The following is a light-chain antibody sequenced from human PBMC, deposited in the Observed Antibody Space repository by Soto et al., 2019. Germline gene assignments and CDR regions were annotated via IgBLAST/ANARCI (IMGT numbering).Light chain of an antibody. J-gene: IGKJ5*01. CDR3: QQLKSYPIT. CDR2: AAS. Sequence: DIQMTQSPSTLSASVGDRVTITCRASQTISSWLAWYQQKPGKAPKLLIYAASTLQGGVPSRFSGSGSGTDFTLTINSLQPEDLATYYCQQLKSYPITFGQGTRLEIK. V-gene: IGKV1-5*01. CDR1: QTISSW.